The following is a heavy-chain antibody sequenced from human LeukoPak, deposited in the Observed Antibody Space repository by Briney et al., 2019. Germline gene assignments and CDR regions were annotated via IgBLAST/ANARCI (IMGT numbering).Heavy chain of an antibody. D-gene: IGHD2-8*01. J-gene: IGHJ4*02. V-gene: IGHV1-69*06. CDR2: IIPIFGTA. Sequence: SVKVSCKASGGTFSSYAISWVRQAPGQGLEWMGGIIPIFGTANYAQKFQGRVTITADKSTSTAYMELSSLRSEDTAVYYCARELWGLMVYATQYYFDYWGQGTLVTVSS. CDR1: GGTFSSYA. CDR3: ARELWGLMVYATQYYFDY.